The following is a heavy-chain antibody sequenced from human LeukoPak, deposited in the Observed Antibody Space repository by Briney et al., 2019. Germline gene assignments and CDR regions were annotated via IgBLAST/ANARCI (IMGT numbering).Heavy chain of an antibody. V-gene: IGHV3-30*02. J-gene: IGHJ6*03. CDR3: AKGSGYEHNYYYYYMDV. D-gene: IGHD5-12*01. CDR1: GFSFSSYG. Sequence: GGSLRLSCAASGFSFSSYGMHWVRQAPGKGLEWVAFIRYDGSHKYYADSVKGRFTISRDNSKNTLYLQMNSLRAEDTAVYYCAKGSGYEHNYYYYYMDVWGKGTTVTISS. CDR2: IRYDGSHK.